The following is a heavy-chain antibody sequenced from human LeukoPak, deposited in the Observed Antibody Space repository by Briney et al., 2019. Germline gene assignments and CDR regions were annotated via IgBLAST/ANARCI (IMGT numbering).Heavy chain of an antibody. D-gene: IGHD3-3*01. J-gene: IGHJ3*02. Sequence: GGSLRLSCAASGFTFSNYVMHWIRQAPGKGLQWVAFIRYDGSDKYYADSVKGRFTISRDNSKNTLYLQMNSLTAEDTAVYYCARDRSTIFGVVPYDAFDIWGQGTMVTVSS. CDR2: IRYDGSDK. CDR1: GFTFSNYV. V-gene: IGHV3-30*02. CDR3: ARDRSTIFGVVPYDAFDI.